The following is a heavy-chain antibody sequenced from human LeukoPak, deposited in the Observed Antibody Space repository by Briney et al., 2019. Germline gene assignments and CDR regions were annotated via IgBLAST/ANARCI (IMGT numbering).Heavy chain of an antibody. V-gene: IGHV4-59*01. D-gene: IGHD6-13*01. CDR2: IRNSGST. CDR1: GGSFSSYY. Sequence: SETLSLTCTVSGGSFSSYYWSWIRQSPGKGLEWIGYIRNSGSTNYNPSLKSRVRMSVDTSKNQYSLKLSSVTAADTAVYYCARWAAAGERRKNWFDPWGQGTLASVSS. CDR3: ARWAAAGERRKNWFDP. J-gene: IGHJ5*02.